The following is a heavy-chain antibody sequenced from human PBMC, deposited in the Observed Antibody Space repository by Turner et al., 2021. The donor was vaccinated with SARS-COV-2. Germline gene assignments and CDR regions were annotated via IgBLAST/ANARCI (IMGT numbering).Heavy chain of an antibody. Sequence: QVQLVESGGGVVQPGRSLRLSCAASGFTFSRYAMHWVRQAPGKGLEWVAVISYDGSNKYYADSVKGRFTISRDNSKNTLYLQMNSLRAEDTAVYYCARDHWGNVVVVTANHYYYGMDVWGQGTTVTVSS. CDR1: GFTFSRYA. CDR3: ARDHWGNVVVVTANHYYYGMDV. J-gene: IGHJ6*02. CDR2: ISYDGSNK. V-gene: IGHV3-30-3*01. D-gene: IGHD2-21*02.